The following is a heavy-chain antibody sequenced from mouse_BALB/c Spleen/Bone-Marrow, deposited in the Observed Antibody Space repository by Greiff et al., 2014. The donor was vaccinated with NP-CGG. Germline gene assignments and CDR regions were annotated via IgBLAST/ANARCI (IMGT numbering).Heavy chain of an antibody. CDR1: GYAFSTYW. V-gene: IGHV1-9*01. Sequence: QVQLQQSXTELMRPGASVKISCKATGYAFSTYWIQWVKQRPGHGLDWIGAISPGTGNTNNNEKFRGKATFTAEASSNTAYMQLSSLTSEDSAVYFCARKGYQAWFTYWGQGTLVTVS. J-gene: IGHJ3*01. D-gene: IGHD2-2*01. CDR3: ARKGYQAWFTY. CDR2: ISPGTGNT.